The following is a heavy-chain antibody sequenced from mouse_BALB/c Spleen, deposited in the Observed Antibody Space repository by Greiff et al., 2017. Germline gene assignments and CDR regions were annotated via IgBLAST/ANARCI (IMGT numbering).Heavy chain of an antibody. D-gene: IGHD2-3*01. CDR2: ISSGGSYT. J-gene: IGHJ2*01. Sequence: VQLQQSGGDLVKPGGSLKLSCAASGFTFSSYGMSWVRQTPDKRLEWVATISSGGSYTYYPDSVKGRFTISRDNAKNTLYLQMSSLKSEDTAMYYCARPLDGYFDYWGQGTTLTVSS. CDR3: ARPLDGYFDY. V-gene: IGHV5-6*01. CDR1: GFTFSSYG.